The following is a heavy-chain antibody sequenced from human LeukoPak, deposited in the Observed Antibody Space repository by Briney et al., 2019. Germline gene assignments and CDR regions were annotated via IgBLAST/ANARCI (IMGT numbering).Heavy chain of an antibody. CDR1: GGSISNYF. D-gene: IGHD2-2*01. CDR2: IHYTGST. V-gene: IGHV4-59*01. CDR3: ARGRVPST. J-gene: IGHJ5*02. Sequence: SENLSLTCTVSGGSISNYFWSWIRQPPGKGLEWLGSIHYTGSTNYNPSLKSRVTISVDMSKNQFALKLSSVTAADTAVYYCARGRVPSTLGQGTLVTVSS.